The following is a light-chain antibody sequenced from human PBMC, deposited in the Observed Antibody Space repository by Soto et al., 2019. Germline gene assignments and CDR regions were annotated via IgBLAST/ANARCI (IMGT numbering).Light chain of an antibody. V-gene: IGKV1-39*01. J-gene: IGKJ3*01. CDR2: AAS. CDR3: QQSYSTPFT. CDR1: QSISNY. Sequence: DIQMTQSPSSLSASVGDSVTITCQASQSISNYLNWYQQKPGKAPKLLVYAASSLQSGVPSRFSGSGSGTEFTRTISSLQPEDFAAFYCQQSYSTPFTFGPGTKVDIK.